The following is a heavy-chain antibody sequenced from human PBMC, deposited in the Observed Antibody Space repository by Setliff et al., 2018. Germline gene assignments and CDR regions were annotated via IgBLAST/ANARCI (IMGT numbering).Heavy chain of an antibody. CDR2: IYYSGST. J-gene: IGHJ4*02. CDR1: GGSISSSSYY. Sequence: TSETLSLTCTVSGGSISSSSYYWGWIRQPPGKGLEWIGSIYYSGSTYYNPSLKSRVTISVDTSKNQFSLKLSSVTAADTAVYYCARDKRQYNFWSGYSDYWGQGTLVTVSS. D-gene: IGHD3-3*01. CDR3: ARDKRQYNFWSGYSDY. V-gene: IGHV4-39*07.